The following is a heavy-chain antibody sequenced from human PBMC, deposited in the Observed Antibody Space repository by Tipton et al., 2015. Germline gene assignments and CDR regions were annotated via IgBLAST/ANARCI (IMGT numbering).Heavy chain of an antibody. J-gene: IGHJ4*02. V-gene: IGHV4-4*07. CDR3: ARGGSLFDY. D-gene: IGHD2-15*01. CDR1: GASISSYY. CDR2: FYIRGST. Sequence: TLSLTCTVSGASISSYYWSWIRQSAGKGLEWIGRFYIRGSTSYNPSLKSRVTISLDTSKNQFSLNLTSVTAADTAVYYCARGGSLFDYWGQGTLVTVSP.